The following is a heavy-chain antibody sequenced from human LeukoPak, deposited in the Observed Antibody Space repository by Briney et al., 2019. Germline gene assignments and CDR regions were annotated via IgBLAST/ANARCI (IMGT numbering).Heavy chain of an antibody. Sequence: SETLSLTCTVSGGSISSYYWSWIRQPPGKGLEWIGYIYYSGSTNYNPSLKSRVTISVDTSKNQFSLKLSSVTAADTAVYYCARQTTVAYCFDYWGQGTLVTVSS. CDR3: ARQTTVAYCFDY. CDR2: IYYSGST. D-gene: IGHD4-23*01. V-gene: IGHV4-59*01. CDR1: GGSISSYY. J-gene: IGHJ4*02.